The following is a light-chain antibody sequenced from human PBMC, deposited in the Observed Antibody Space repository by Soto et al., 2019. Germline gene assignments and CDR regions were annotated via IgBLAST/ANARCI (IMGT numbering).Light chain of an antibody. CDR3: SSYAGNYTLD. CDR1: SSDVGTYNS. V-gene: IGLV2-11*01. J-gene: IGLJ2*01. CDR2: DVN. Sequence: QSALTQPRSVSGSPGQSVTISCTGTSSDVGTYNSVSWYQQHPGKAPKLMIYDVNKRPSGVPDRFSGSMSGNTSSLTISGLQADDEADYHCSSYAGNYTLDFGGGTNLTVL.